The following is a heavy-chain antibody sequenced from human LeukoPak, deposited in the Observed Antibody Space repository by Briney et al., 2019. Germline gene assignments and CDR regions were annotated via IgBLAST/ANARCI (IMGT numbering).Heavy chain of an antibody. V-gene: IGHV4-39*07. J-gene: IGHJ4*02. D-gene: IGHD6-6*01. Sequence: SETLSLTCSVSGGSIGSTSYYWGWIRQPPGKGLEWIGSIYHSGSTYYNPSLKSRVTISVDTSKNQFSLKLSSVTAADTAVYHCARGVARSSKFHFSYYFDYWGQGTLVTVTS. CDR1: GGSIGSTSYY. CDR2: IYHSGST. CDR3: ARGVARSSKFHFSYYFDY.